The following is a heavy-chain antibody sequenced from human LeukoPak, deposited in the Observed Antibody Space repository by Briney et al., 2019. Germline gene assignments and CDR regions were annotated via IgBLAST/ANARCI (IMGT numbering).Heavy chain of an antibody. V-gene: IGHV4-61*02. Sequence: PSETLSLTCTVSGDAISSGYYQWIWIRQPAGKGLEWIGRIYSSGTTNYNPSLKRRVTISVDASKNQFSLKLDSVAAADTAVYYCARAITDSSGKYWLDPSGQGTLVTVSS. J-gene: IGHJ5*02. CDR2: IYSSGTT. CDR1: GDAISSGYYQ. D-gene: IGHD6-19*01. CDR3: ARAITDSSGKYWLDP.